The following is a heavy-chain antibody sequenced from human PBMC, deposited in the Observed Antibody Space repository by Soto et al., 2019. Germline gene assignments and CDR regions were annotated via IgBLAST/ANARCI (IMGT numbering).Heavy chain of an antibody. D-gene: IGHD2-2*01. CDR3: LIYIVRVPAKSTHY. J-gene: IGHJ4*02. CDR1: GFTFSSYA. CDR2: ISGSGGST. V-gene: IGHV3-23*01. Sequence: GGSLRLSCAASGFTFSSYAMSWVRQAPGKGLEWVSAISGSGGSTYYADSVKGRFTISRDNSKNTLYLQMNSLRAEDTAVYYCLIYIVRVPAKSTHYCGQGPLLTGSS.